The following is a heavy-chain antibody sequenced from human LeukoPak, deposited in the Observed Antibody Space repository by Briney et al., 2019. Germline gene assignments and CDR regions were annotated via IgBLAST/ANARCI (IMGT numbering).Heavy chain of an antibody. CDR3: ARESGIAAALDL. CDR1: GFTFSSYW. D-gene: IGHD6-13*01. Sequence: GGSLRLSCAASGFTFSSYWMHWVRQAPGKGLVWVSRINTDGSSTSYADSVKGRFTISRDNAKNTLYLQMSSLRAEDTAVYYCARESGIAAALDLWGQGTLVTVSS. CDR2: INTDGSST. V-gene: IGHV3-74*01. J-gene: IGHJ5*02.